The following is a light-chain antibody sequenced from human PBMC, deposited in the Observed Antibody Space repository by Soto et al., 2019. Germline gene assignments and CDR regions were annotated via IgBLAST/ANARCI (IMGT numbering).Light chain of an antibody. Sequence: EIVLTQSPGTLSLSPGERATLSCRASQSFSSSDLVWYQQKPGQAPRLLIYGASSRATGIPDRFSGSGSGTDFTLTISRLEPEDFAVYYCQQYRSSPFTFGPGTNVDFK. CDR2: GAS. CDR3: QQYRSSPFT. CDR1: QSFSSSD. J-gene: IGKJ3*01. V-gene: IGKV3-20*01.